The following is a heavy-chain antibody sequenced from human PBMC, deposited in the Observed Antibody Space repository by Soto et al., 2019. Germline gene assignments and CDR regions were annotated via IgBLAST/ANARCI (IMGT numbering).Heavy chain of an antibody. CDR3: ARQLAAAIPD. V-gene: IGHV4-39*01. Sequence: PSETLSLTCTVSGGSISSSSYYWRWFRQPPGKGLEWIGSIYYSGSTYYNPSLKSRVTISVDTSKNQFSLKLSSVTAADTAVYYCARQLAAAIPDWGQGTLVTVSS. J-gene: IGHJ4*02. D-gene: IGHD6-13*01. CDR1: GGSISSSSYY. CDR2: IYYSGST.